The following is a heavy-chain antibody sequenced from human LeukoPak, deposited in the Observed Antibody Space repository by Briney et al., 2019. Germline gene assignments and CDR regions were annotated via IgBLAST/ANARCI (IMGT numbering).Heavy chain of an antibody. J-gene: IGHJ4*02. CDR1: GYTFTGYD. Sequence: GSVKVSCKASGYTFTGYDMHWVRQAPGQGLEWMGWINPNSGGANYAQKFQGRVTMTRDTSISTAYMELSRLRSDDAAVYYCARVGGKYGDLNFDYWGQGTLVTVSS. CDR3: ARVGGKYGDLNFDY. CDR2: INPNSGGA. D-gene: IGHD4-17*01. V-gene: IGHV1-2*02.